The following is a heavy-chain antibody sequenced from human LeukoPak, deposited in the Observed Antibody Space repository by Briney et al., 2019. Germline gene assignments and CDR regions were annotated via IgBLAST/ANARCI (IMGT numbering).Heavy chain of an antibody. CDR1: GYTFTSYD. CDR2: MNPNSGNT. J-gene: IGHJ4*02. D-gene: IGHD6-19*01. V-gene: IGHV1-8*01. Sequence: ASVKVSCKASGYTFTSYDINWVRQATGQGLEWMGWMNPNSGNTGYAQKFQGRVTMTRNTSISTAYMELSSLRSEDTAVYYCARERRYSSGWYFGYWGQGTLVTVSS. CDR3: ARERRYSSGWYFGY.